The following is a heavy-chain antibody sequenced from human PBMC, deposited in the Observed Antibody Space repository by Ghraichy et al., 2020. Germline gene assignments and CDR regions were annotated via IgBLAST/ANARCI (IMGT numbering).Heavy chain of an antibody. CDR3: AAASLYCSSTSCYMVD. V-gene: IGHV3-9*01. CDR2: ISWNSGSI. D-gene: IGHD2-2*02. Sequence: GGSLRLSCAASGFTFDDYAMHWVRQAPGKGLEWVSGISWNSGSIGYADSVKGRFTISRDNAKNSLYLQMNSLRAEDTALYYCAAASLYCSSTSCYMVDWGQGTLVTVSS. J-gene: IGHJ4*02. CDR1: GFTFDDYA.